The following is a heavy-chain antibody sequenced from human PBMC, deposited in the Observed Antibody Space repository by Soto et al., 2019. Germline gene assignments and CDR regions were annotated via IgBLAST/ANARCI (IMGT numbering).Heavy chain of an antibody. V-gene: IGHV4-39*01. Sequence: SEPLSLTCTVSCGSIATVSHYWVWIRQPPGKGLGKNGRIYYSADPYYNPSLKSLATISVDASKNQFSPKAPPVNAAATAVSYCAKTFSSSWASWALFDLWEQGTLVTVSS. CDR2: IYYSADP. D-gene: IGHD6-13*01. J-gene: IGHJ4*02. CDR1: CGSIATVSHY. CDR3: AKTFSSSWASWALFDL.